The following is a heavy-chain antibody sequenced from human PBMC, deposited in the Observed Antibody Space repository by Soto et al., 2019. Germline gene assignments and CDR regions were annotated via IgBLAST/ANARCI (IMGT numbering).Heavy chain of an antibody. J-gene: IGHJ4*02. CDR3: ARDHHRYSGYDYVDY. D-gene: IGHD5-12*01. V-gene: IGHV3-11*05. CDR1: GFTFSDYY. Sequence: PGGSLRLSCAASGFTFSDYYMSWIRQAPGKGLEWVSYISSSSTYTNHADSVKGRFTISRDNAKNSLYLQMNSLRAEDTAVYYCARDHHRYSGYDYVDYWGQGTLVTVSS. CDR2: ISSSSTYT.